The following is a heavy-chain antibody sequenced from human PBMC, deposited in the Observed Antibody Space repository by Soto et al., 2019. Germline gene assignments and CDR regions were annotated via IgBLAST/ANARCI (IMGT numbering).Heavy chain of an antibody. D-gene: IGHD3-9*01. CDR3: PRLERYFARPGYLNG. CDR1: GYDFDITG. J-gene: IGHJ4*02. Sequence: GESLTISCKVSGYDFDITGLAWVLQVPGKGLEWVGIIYPGDSDTRYSPSLEGQVTLSVDKSIKTAYLQWRSLKDSDTSTYYCPRLERYFARPGYLNGWGQGTMVTVSS. V-gene: IGHV5-51*01. CDR2: IYPGDSDT.